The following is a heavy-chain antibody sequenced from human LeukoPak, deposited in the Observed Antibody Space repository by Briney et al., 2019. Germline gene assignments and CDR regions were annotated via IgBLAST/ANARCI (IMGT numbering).Heavy chain of an antibody. V-gene: IGHV3-23*01. D-gene: IGHD4-17*01. Sequence: GGSRILSCAASGFTFSSYAMTWVRQAPGKGLEWVSGISGSGGSTYYADSVKGRFTISRDNSKNTLYLQMNSLRAEDTAVYYCAKGLRTTVTTYFDYWGQGTLVTVSS. CDR3: AKGLRTTVTTYFDY. J-gene: IGHJ4*02. CDR2: ISGSGGST. CDR1: GFTFSSYA.